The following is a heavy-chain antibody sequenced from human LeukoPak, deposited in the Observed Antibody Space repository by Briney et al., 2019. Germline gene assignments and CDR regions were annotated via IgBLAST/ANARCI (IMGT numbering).Heavy chain of an antibody. Sequence: GGSLRLSCAASGFTFSRYWIAWVRQMPGKGLEWMGIIYPGDSDTRYSPSFQGQVTISADKSISTAYLQWSSLKASDTAMYYCAGQDIVVVTTSTRAFDIWGQGTLVTVSS. J-gene: IGHJ3*02. D-gene: IGHD2-15*01. CDR2: IYPGDSDT. V-gene: IGHV5-51*01. CDR3: AGQDIVVVTTSTRAFDI. CDR1: GFTFSRYW.